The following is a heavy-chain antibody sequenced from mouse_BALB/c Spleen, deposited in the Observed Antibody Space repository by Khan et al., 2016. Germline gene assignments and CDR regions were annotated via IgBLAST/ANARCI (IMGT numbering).Heavy chain of an antibody. J-gene: IGHJ3*01. CDR1: GDSITSGY. CDR3: ARATRNDVWFAY. V-gene: IGHV3-8*02. Sequence: EVQLQESGPSLVKPSQTLSLTCSVTGDSITSGYWNWIRKFPGNKLEYMGYINYSGSTHYNPSLKSRISITRDTSKNQYYLQLNFVTTEDIATYXCARATRNDVWFAYWGQGTLVTVSA. D-gene: IGHD2-14*01. CDR2: INYSGST.